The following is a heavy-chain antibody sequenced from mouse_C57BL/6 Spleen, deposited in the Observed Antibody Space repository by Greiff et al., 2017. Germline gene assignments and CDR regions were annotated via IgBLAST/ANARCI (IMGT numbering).Heavy chain of an antibody. CDR3: ARRYYGSSPHFDY. CDR2: IFPGSGST. Sequence: VQLVESGPELVKPGASVKISCKASGYTFTDYYINWVKQRPGQGLEWIGWIFPGSGSTYYNEKFKGKATLTVDKSSSTAYMLLSSLTSEDSAVYFCARRYYGSSPHFDYWGQGTTLTVSS. CDR1: GYTFTDYY. D-gene: IGHD1-1*01. J-gene: IGHJ2*01. V-gene: IGHV1-75*01.